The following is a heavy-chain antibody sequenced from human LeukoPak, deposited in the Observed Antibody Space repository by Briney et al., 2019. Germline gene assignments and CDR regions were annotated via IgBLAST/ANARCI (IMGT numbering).Heavy chain of an antibody. CDR1: GYTFTGYY. Sequence: ASVKVSCKASGYTFTGYYMHWVRQAPGQGLEWMGGFDPEDGETIYAQKFQGRVTMTEDTSTDTAYMELSRLRSDDTAVYYCARMRPGYSYGSTFDYWGQGTLVTVSS. D-gene: IGHD5-18*01. CDR3: ARMRPGYSYGSTFDY. CDR2: FDPEDGET. J-gene: IGHJ4*02. V-gene: IGHV1-24*01.